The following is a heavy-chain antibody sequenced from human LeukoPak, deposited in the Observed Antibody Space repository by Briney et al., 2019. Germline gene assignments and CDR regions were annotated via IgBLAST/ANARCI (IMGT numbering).Heavy chain of an antibody. J-gene: IGHJ5*02. CDR2: INHSGST. V-gene: IGHV4-34*01. CDR3: ASSIQLGPYRRRDRINWFDP. D-gene: IGHD2-15*01. Sequence: SETLSLTCAVYGGSFSGYYWSWIRQPPGKGLEWIGEINHSGSTNYNPSLKSRVTISVDTSKNQFSLKLSSVTAADTAVYYCASSIQLGPYRRRDRINWFDPWGQGTLVTVSS. CDR1: GGSFSGYY.